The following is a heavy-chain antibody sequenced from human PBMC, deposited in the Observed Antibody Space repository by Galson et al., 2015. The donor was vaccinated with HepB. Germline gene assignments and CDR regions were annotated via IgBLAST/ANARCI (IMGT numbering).Heavy chain of an antibody. V-gene: IGHV3-48*04. CDR3: AARFEN. CDR1: GFSFSDYS. CDR2: ISANSPTV. Sequence: SLRLSCAASGFSFSDYSMNWVRQAPGKGLEWVSYISANSPTVYYADAVKGRFTISRDNAKNSLYLQMNSLRAEDTAVYYCAARFENWGQGTLVTVSS. J-gene: IGHJ4*02.